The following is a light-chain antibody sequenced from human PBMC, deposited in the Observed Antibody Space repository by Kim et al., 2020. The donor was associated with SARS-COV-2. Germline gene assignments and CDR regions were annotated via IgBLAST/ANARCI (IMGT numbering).Light chain of an antibody. CDR3: QAWDSSTAV. Sequence: VSPGQTASITCSGDKWGDKYACLYQQKPGQSPVLVIYQDSKRPSGIPERFSGSNSGNTATLTISGTQAMDEADYYCQAWDSSTAVFGGGTQLTVL. J-gene: IGLJ3*02. V-gene: IGLV3-1*01. CDR2: QDS. CDR1: KWGDKY.